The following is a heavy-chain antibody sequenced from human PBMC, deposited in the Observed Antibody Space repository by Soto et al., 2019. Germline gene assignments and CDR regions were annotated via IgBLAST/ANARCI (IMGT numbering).Heavy chain of an antibody. D-gene: IGHD5-18*01. Sequence: QVQLQESGPGLVKPSETLSLTCAVSGGSISSGNYYWSWIRQSPGKGLEWIGYIYSTGSSYYNPSLRSRVSMSVDTSKNQLSLNLNSVTAADTAVYYCARDGTQLWLSGRDRFDRWGQGTLVTVSS. CDR2: IYSTGSS. J-gene: IGHJ5*02. CDR3: ARDGTQLWLSGRDRFDR. V-gene: IGHV4-30-4*01. CDR1: GGSISSGNYY.